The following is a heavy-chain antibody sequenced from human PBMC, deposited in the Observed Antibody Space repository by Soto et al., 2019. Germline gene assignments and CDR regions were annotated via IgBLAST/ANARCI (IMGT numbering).Heavy chain of an antibody. CDR3: VRHGAYSDY. CDR1: GYTFTSHW. CDR2: IFPGDSDT. J-gene: IGHJ4*02. V-gene: IGHV5-51*01. Sequence: GESLKISCKGSGYTFTSHWIGWVRQMPGKGLEWMGIIFPGDSDTRYSPSFQGQVTISADKSINTAYLQWSSLKASDTAMYFCVRHGAYSDYWGQGTLVTVSS. D-gene: IGHD3-16*01.